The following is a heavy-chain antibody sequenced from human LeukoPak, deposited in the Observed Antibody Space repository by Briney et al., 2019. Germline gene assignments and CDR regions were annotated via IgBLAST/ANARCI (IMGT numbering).Heavy chain of an antibody. J-gene: IGHJ6*02. CDR2: IYYSGST. CDR1: GGPISSYY. V-gene: IGHV4-59*08. CDR3: ARQWSYYYDSSGYYPDYGMDV. D-gene: IGHD3-22*01. Sequence: SETLSLTCTVSGGPISSYYWGWIRQPPGKGLEWIVYIYYSGSTNYNPSLKSRVTISVDTSKNQFSLKLSSVTAADTAVYYCARQWSYYYDSSGYYPDYGMDVWGQGTTVTVSS.